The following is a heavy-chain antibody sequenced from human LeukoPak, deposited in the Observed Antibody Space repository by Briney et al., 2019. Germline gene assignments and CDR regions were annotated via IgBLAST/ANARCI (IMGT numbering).Heavy chain of an antibody. D-gene: IGHD6-19*01. Sequence: PGGSLRLSCAASGFTFSSYAMHWVRQAPGKGLEWVAVISYDGSNKYYADSVKGRYTISRDNSKNTLYLQMNSLRAEDTAVYYCARSQQGLVLRYYFDYGGQGTLVTVPS. J-gene: IGHJ4*02. CDR3: ARSQQGLVLRYYFDY. CDR2: ISYDGSNK. V-gene: IGHV3-30-3*01. CDR1: GFTFSSYA.